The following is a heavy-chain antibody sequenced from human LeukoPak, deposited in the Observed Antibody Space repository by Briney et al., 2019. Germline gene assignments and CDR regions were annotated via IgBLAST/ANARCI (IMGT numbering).Heavy chain of an antibody. D-gene: IGHD5-18*01. CDR1: GYTFTSYG. Sequence: ASVKVSCKASGYTFTSYGISWVRQAPGQGLEWMGWISAYNGNTKYAQKLQDRVTVTTDTSTSTAYMELRSLRSDDTAVYYCARVWGSMVTGALYNSYGMDVWGQGTTVTVSS. CDR2: ISAYNGNT. CDR3: ARVWGSMVTGALYNSYGMDV. V-gene: IGHV1-18*01. J-gene: IGHJ6*02.